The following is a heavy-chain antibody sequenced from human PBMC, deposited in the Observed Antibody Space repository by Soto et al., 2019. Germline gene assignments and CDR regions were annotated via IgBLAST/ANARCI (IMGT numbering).Heavy chain of an antibody. V-gene: IGHV5-51*01. CDR2: IFPSDSDT. J-gene: IGHJ4*02. CDR1: GYSFSTSW. D-gene: IGHD1-1*01. CDR3: ARPPPSTN. Sequence: GESLKISCKGSGYSFSTSWIGWVRQMPGKGLEWMGIIFPSDSDTRYSPSFQGQVSISVDKSTSTAYLQWSSLKASDSAMYYCARPPPSTNWGQGTLVTVS.